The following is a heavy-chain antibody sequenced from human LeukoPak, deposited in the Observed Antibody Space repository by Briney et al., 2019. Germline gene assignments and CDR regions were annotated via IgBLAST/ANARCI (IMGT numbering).Heavy chain of an antibody. J-gene: IGHJ3*02. CDR1: GGSFSSSSYY. CDR2: MYYSGST. Sequence: PSATLALTCTVSGGSFSSSSYYWGWIRQPPGKGLEWIGSMYYSGSTYYNASLRSRVTISVDTSKNQFSLKLSSVTAADTAVYYCARHFDRDGYKSNAFDIWGQGTMVTVSS. CDR3: ARHFDRDGYKSNAFDI. D-gene: IGHD5-24*01. V-gene: IGHV4-39*01.